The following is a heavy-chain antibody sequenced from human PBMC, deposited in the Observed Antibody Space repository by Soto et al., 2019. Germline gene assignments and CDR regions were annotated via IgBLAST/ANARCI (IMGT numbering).Heavy chain of an antibody. CDR3: GLDRVMRGNSYYYGMDV. J-gene: IGHJ6*02. V-gene: IGHV1-69*12. Sequence: VLLEQSGAEVKKPGSSVKVSCKTSGGTFSNFAISWVRLAPGQGLEWMGVIIPKFSAPTYAQKFQGRVMITADESPSTALMELSSLRSEDTAVYFCGLDRVMRGNSYYYGMDVWGQGTTVIVSS. CDR1: GGTFSNFA. D-gene: IGHD2-21*01. CDR2: IIPKFSAP.